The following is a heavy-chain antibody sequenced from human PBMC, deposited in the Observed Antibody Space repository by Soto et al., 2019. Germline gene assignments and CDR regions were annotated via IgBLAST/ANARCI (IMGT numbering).Heavy chain of an antibody. CDR2: ITVHNGNT. J-gene: IGHJ3*01. CDR1: GYTFTSYG. V-gene: IGHV1-18*01. CDR3: ARVRGGTYQQGFDL. Sequence: QFQLVQSGGEVKKPGASVRVSCKASGYTFTSYGISWVRQAPGQGLEWMGWITVHNGNTNYAEKFQDRVTMTSDTSTTTAYMEMRSLGLDDTAVFYCARVRGGTYQQGFDLWGQGTVVTVSS. D-gene: IGHD1-26*01.